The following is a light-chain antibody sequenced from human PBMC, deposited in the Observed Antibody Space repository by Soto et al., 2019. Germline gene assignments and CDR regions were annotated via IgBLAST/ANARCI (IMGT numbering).Light chain of an antibody. CDR1: QSISNN. V-gene: IGKV3-15*01. Sequence: VVMTQSPATLSVSPGEEATLSCRASQSISNNLAWYQQKPGQAPRLLIYGASTRATGLPARFSGSGFGTEFTLTISSLQSEDFAVYYCQDYNNWPPIFGQGTNLEIK. J-gene: IGKJ2*01. CDR2: GAS. CDR3: QDYNNWPPI.